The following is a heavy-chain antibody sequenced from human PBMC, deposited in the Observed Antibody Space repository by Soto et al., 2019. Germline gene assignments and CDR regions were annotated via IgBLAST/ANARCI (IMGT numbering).Heavy chain of an antibody. CDR3: ARDPYDWNYVDY. Sequence: ESGGGVVQPGRSLRLSCAASGFTFSSYAMHWVRQAPGKGLEWVAVISYDGSNKYYADSVKGRFTISRDNSKNTLYLQMNSLRAEDTAVYYCARDPYDWNYVDYWGQGTLVTVSS. V-gene: IGHV3-30-3*01. D-gene: IGHD1-1*01. CDR1: GFTFSSYA. J-gene: IGHJ4*02. CDR2: ISYDGSNK.